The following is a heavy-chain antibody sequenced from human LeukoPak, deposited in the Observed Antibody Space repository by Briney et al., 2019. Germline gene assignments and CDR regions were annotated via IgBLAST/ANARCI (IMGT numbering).Heavy chain of an antibody. J-gene: IGHJ4*02. V-gene: IGHV1-69*04. CDR2: IIPILGIA. CDR3: APELGRAAAAPS. CDR1: GGTFSSYA. D-gene: IGHD6-13*01. Sequence: SVKVSCKTSGGTFSSYAISWVRQAPGQGLEWMGRIIPILGIANYAQKFQGRVTITADKSTSTAYMELSSLRSEDTAVYYCAPELGRAAAAPSWGQGTLVTVSS.